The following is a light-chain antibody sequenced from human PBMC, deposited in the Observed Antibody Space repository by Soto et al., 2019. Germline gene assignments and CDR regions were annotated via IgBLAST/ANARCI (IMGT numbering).Light chain of an antibody. CDR2: LNSDGSH. J-gene: IGLJ2*01. V-gene: IGLV4-69*01. CDR3: QTWGTGIQV. Sequence: QSVLTQSPSASASLGASVKLTCTLSSGHSTYAIAWHQQQPEQGPRYLMKLNSDGSHTKGDGVPDRFSGSSSGAERYLTISSLQSDDEADYYCQTWGTGIQVFGGGTKLTVL. CDR1: SGHSTYA.